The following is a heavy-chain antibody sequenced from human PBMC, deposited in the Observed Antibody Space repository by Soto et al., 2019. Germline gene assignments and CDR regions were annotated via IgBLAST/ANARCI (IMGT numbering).Heavy chain of an antibody. J-gene: IGHJ4*02. D-gene: IGHD5-12*01. CDR1: GFTFSSYA. CDR3: ARDGVVATIRVFDY. Sequence: GGSLRLSCAASGFTFSSYAMHWVRQAPGKGLEWVAVISYDGSNKYYADSVKGRFTISRDNSKNTLYLQMNSLRAEDTAVYYCARDGVVATIRVFDYWGQGTLVTVSS. CDR2: ISYDGSNK. V-gene: IGHV3-30-3*01.